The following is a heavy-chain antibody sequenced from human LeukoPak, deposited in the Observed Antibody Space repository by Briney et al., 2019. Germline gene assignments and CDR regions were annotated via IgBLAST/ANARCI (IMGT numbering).Heavy chain of an antibody. D-gene: IGHD4-11*01. CDR2: VYHRGTT. J-gene: IGHJ3*02. Sequence: SETLCFTCPVSGYSITSGSYGGWIRQPPGKGLEWIANVYHRGTTYYNPSLKSRLTISVDTSKNYFSLRLSSLSAADTAIYYCARFADTNYDAFDIWGQGTLVTVPS. CDR1: GYSITSGSY. V-gene: IGHV4-38-2*01. CDR3: ARFADTNYDAFDI.